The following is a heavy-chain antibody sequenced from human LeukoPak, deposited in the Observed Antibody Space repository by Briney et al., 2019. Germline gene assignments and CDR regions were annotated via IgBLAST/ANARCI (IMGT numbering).Heavy chain of an antibody. Sequence: SETLSLTCTVSGGSISSSSYYWGWIRQPPGKGLEWIGSIYYSGSTYYNPSLKSRVTISVDTSKNQFSLKLSSVTAADTAVYYCARWSSSSWYLVAGWFDPWGQGTLVTVSS. V-gene: IGHV4-39*01. CDR3: ARWSSSSWYLVAGWFDP. J-gene: IGHJ5*02. CDR1: GGSISSSSYY. CDR2: IYYSGST. D-gene: IGHD6-13*01.